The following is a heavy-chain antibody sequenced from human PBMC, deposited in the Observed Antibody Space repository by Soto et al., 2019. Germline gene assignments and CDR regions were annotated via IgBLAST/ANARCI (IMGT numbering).Heavy chain of an antibody. CDR3: ARWWSGSRQGFNP. V-gene: IGHV4-31*03. J-gene: IGHJ5*02. Sequence: SETLSLTCTVSGGSISSGDYYWSWIRQHPGKGLEWIGYIYYSGSTYYNPSLKSRVTISVDTSKNQFSLKLSSVTAADTAVYYCARWWSGSRQGFNPWGQGTLVTVSS. CDR2: IYYSGST. D-gene: IGHD3-3*01. CDR1: GGSISSGDYY.